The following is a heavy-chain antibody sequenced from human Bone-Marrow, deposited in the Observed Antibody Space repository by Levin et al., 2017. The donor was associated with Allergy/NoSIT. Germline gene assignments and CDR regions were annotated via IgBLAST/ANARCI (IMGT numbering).Heavy chain of an antibody. CDR2: IKEDGSER. CDR1: GFIFSKYW. Sequence: GGSLRLSCEASGFIFSKYWMTWVRQSPGKGLEWVANIKEDGSERYYADSVEGRFTVSRDNSQDSLYLQMNSLRAEDTALYYCAKGYTLTTTHFDYWGQGTLVTVSS. V-gene: IGHV3-7*03. D-gene: IGHD4-17*01. CDR3: AKGYTLTTTHFDY. J-gene: IGHJ4*02.